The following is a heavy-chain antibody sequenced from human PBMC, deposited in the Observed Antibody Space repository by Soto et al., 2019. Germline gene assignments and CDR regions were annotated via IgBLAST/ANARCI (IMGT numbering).Heavy chain of an antibody. CDR3: ASGWMAAFDN. J-gene: IGHJ4*02. CDR1: GDSIKTHY. V-gene: IGHV4-59*11. D-gene: IGHD2-2*03. Sequence: SETLSPTCNVTGDSIKTHYLSWIRQAPGKGLEWIGYIYYSGSTLYNPSLKRRVTISADTAKNQFSLRLTSLTAADTAVYYCASGWMAAFDNWGQGTLGTVSS. CDR2: IYYSGST.